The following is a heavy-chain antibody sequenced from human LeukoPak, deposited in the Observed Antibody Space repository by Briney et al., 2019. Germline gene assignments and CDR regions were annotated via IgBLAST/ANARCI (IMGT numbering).Heavy chain of an antibody. CDR3: ARGSGYSYVGS. D-gene: IGHD5-18*01. Sequence: GGSLRLSCAASGFTFSSYAMHWVRQAPGKGLEWVAVIWYDGSNKYYADSVKGRFTISRDNSKNTLYLQMNSLRAEDTAVYYCARGSGYSYVGSWGQGTLVTVSS. CDR1: GFTFSSYA. J-gene: IGHJ4*02. V-gene: IGHV3-33*08. CDR2: IWYDGSNK.